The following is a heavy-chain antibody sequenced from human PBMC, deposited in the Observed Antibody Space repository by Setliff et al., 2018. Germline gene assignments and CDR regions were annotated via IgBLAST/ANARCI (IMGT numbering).Heavy chain of an antibody. J-gene: IGHJ6*03. D-gene: IGHD4-4*01. CDR1: GGSISSYY. V-gene: IGHV4-4*07. Sequence: ETLSLTCTVSGGSISSYYWSWIRQPAGKGLEWIGRIYTSGSTNYNPSLKSRVTMSVDTSKNQFSLKLSSVTAADTAVYYCARVSTVTTWPYYYYIDVWGIGTTVTVSS. CDR3: ARVSTVTTWPYYYYIDV. CDR2: IYTSGST.